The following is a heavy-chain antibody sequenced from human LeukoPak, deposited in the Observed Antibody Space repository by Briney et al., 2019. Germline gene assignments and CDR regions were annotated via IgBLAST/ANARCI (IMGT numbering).Heavy chain of an antibody. Sequence: GGSLRLSWAASGFTFSSNWMSWVRQAPGKGLEWVANIRQDGSDKYYMDSVKGRFTISRDNAKNSLSLQMNSLRVEDTAVYYCARDRDCGDGVYSPHVDYWGQGVRVTVSS. CDR1: GFTFSSNW. D-gene: IGHD2-21*01. V-gene: IGHV3-7*01. CDR3: ARDRDCGDGVYSPHVDY. CDR2: IRQDGSDK. J-gene: IGHJ4*02.